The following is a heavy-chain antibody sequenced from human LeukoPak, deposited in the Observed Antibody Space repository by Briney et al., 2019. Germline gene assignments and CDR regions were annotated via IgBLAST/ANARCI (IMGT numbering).Heavy chain of an antibody. Sequence: PGRSLRLSCAASGFTFSSYGMHWVRQAPGKGLEWVAVIWYDGSNKYYADSVKGRSTISRDNSKNTLYLQMNSLRAEDTAVYYCARDLGSGWPPISNYWGQGTLVTVSS. V-gene: IGHV3-33*01. J-gene: IGHJ4*02. CDR1: GFTFSSYG. D-gene: IGHD6-19*01. CDR3: ARDLGSGWPPISNY. CDR2: IWYDGSNK.